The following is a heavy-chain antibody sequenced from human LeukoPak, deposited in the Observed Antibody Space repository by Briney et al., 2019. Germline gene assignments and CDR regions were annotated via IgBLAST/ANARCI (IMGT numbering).Heavy chain of an antibody. Sequence: GGSLRLSCAASGFTFSSYSMNWVRRAPGKGLEWVSYISSSSSTIYYADSVKGRFTISRDNAKNSLYLQMNSLRAEDTAVYYCATSWGVWGKGTTATVSS. J-gene: IGHJ6*04. V-gene: IGHV3-48*01. CDR2: ISSSSSTI. D-gene: IGHD2-2*01. CDR3: ATSWGV. CDR1: GFTFSSYS.